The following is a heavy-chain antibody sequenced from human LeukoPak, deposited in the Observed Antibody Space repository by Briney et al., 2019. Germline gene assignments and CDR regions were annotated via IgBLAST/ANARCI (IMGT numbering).Heavy chain of an antibody. Sequence: GGSLRLSCAASGFAFSSYNMKWVRQAPGKGLEWVSFISTTSTYVYYADSVKGRFTVSRDNSKNLLYLQMDSLRVEDTAVYYCARAGTCSSTSCDGGIEYWGQGTLVTVSS. J-gene: IGHJ4*02. D-gene: IGHD2-2*01. CDR2: ISTTSTYV. V-gene: IGHV3-21*06. CDR3: ARAGTCSSTSCDGGIEY. CDR1: GFAFSSYN.